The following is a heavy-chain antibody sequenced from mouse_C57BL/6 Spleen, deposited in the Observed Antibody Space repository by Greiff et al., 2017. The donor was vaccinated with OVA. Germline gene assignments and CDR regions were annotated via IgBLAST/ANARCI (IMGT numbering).Heavy chain of an antibody. CDR3: ASTVVARFDY. J-gene: IGHJ2*01. V-gene: IGHV1-81*01. CDR2: IYPRSGNT. D-gene: IGHD1-1*01. Sequence: QVQLKQSGAELARPGASVKLSCKASGYTFTSYGISWVKQRTGQGLEWIGEIYPRSGNTYYTEKFTGKGTLTADKSSSTAYMELRSLTSEDSAVYFCASTVVARFDYWGQGTTLTVSA. CDR1: GYTFTSYG.